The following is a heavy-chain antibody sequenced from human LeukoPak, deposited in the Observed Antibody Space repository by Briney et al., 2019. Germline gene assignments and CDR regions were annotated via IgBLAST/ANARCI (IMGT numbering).Heavy chain of an antibody. J-gene: IGHJ5*02. V-gene: IGHV1-69*13. CDR2: IIPIFGTA. D-gene: IGHD1-14*01. Sequence: ASVTVSCKASGGTFSSYAISWVRQAPGQGLEWMGGIIPIFGTANYAQKFQGRVTITADESTSTAYMELSSLRSEDTAVYYCARDGVAGRYNWFDPWGQGTLVTVSS. CDR1: GGTFSSYA. CDR3: ARDGVAGRYNWFDP.